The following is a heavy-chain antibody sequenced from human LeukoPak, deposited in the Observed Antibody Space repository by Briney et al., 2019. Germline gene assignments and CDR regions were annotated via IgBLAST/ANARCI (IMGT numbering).Heavy chain of an antibody. CDR2: IGSSGGPT. CDR3: AKDIGNGDYVVY. J-gene: IGHJ4*02. D-gene: IGHD4-17*01. V-gene: IGHV3-23*01. CDR1: GFTFSNYA. Sequence: GGSLRLSCAASGFTFSNYAMSWVRQAPGKGLEWVSAIGSSGGPTYYANSVKGRFTISRDNSKNALYLHMNSLSAEDTAVYYCAKDIGNGDYVVYWGQGTLVTVSS.